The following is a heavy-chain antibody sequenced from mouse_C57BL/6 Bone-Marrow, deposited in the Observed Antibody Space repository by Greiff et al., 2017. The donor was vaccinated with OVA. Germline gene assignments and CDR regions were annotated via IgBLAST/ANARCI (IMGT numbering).Heavy chain of an antibody. V-gene: IGHV1-69*01. CDR2: IDPSDSYT. Sequence: QVQLQQPGAELVMPGASVKLSCKASGYTFTSYWMHWVQQRPGQGLEWIGEIDPSDSYTNYNPKFQGKSTLSVDKSSNTAYMPLSSLTSEDCAVDYCAREWLWTKGRFAYWGQGTLVTVSA. J-gene: IGHJ3*01. D-gene: IGHD1-1*02. CDR3: AREWLWTKGRFAY. CDR1: GYTFTSYW.